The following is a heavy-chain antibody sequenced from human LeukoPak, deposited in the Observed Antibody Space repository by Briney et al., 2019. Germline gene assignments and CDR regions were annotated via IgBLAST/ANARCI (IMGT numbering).Heavy chain of an antibody. CDR3: ARAVLSYCRGGSCPYFDY. Sequence: SETLSLTCTVSGGSISSYYWSWIRQPPGKGLEWIGYIYYSGSTNYNPSLKSRVTISVDTSKNQLSLKLSSLTAADTAVYYCARAVLSYCRGGSCPYFDYWGQGTLVTVSS. CDR1: GGSISSYY. J-gene: IGHJ4*01. CDR2: IYYSGST. V-gene: IGHV4-59*01. D-gene: IGHD2-15*01.